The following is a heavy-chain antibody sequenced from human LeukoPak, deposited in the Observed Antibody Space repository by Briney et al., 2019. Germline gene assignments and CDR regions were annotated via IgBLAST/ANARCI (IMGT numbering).Heavy chain of an antibody. CDR3: AREDTPMIIPFDY. J-gene: IGHJ4*02. CDR1: GGSISSYY. CDR2: IYYSGST. V-gene: IGHV4-59*12. D-gene: IGHD5-18*01. Sequence: SETLSLTCTVSGGSISSYYWSWIRQPPGKGLEWIGYIYYSGSTNYNPSLKSRVTISVDTSKNQFSLKLSSVTAADTAVYYCAREDTPMIIPFDYWGQGTLVTVSS.